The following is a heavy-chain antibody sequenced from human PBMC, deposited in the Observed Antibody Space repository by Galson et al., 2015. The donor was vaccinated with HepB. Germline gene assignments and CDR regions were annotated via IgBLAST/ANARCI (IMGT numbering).Heavy chain of an antibody. D-gene: IGHD2-21*02. J-gene: IGHJ4*02. CDR2: ISDSGGNT. Sequence: SLRLSCAASGFTFSNYAMSWVRQAPGKGLEWVSTISDSGGNTFYAHSVKGRFTISRDNSKNTLYLQMNSLRAGDTALYYCAKGVHCGGDCWVWDYWGQGTLVTVSS. CDR1: GFTFSNYA. CDR3: AKGVHCGGDCWVWDY. V-gene: IGHV3-23*01.